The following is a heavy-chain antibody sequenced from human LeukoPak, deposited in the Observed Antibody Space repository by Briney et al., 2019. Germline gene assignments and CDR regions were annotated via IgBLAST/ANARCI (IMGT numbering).Heavy chain of an antibody. CDR3: ARVMRTVAPYYMDV. CDR2: IYYSGST. CDR1: GGSISSYY. V-gene: IGHV4-59*01. D-gene: IGHD2-15*01. Sequence: SETLSLTCTVSGGSISSYYWSWIRQPPGKGLEWIGYIYYSGSTNYNPSLKSRVTISVHTSNTQFPRKLSSVTAADTAVYYCARVMRTVAPYYMDVWGKRTTVTVSS. J-gene: IGHJ6*03.